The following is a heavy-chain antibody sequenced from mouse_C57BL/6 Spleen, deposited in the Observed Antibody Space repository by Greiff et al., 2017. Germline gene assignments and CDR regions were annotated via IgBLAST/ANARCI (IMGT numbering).Heavy chain of an antibody. J-gene: IGHJ2*01. D-gene: IGHD4-1*01. Sequence: EVKVVESGEGLVKPGGSLKLSCAASGFTFSSYAMSWVRQTPEKRLEWVAYISSGGDYIYYADTVKGRFTISRDNARNTLYLQMSSLKSEDTAMYYCTRSSLGYYFDYWGQGTTLTVSS. CDR3: TRSSLGYYFDY. CDR2: ISSGGDYI. CDR1: GFTFSSYA. V-gene: IGHV5-9-1*02.